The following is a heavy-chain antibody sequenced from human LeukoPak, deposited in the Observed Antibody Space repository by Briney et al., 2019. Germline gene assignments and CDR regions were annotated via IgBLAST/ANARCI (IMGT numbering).Heavy chain of an antibody. D-gene: IGHD2-2*01. CDR1: GFTFSSYS. CDR3: ATLLVVVPAASANI. CDR2: ISYDGSNK. J-gene: IGHJ3*02. Sequence: GGSLRLSCAASGFTFSSYSMNWVRQAPGKGLEWVAVISYDGSNKYYADSVKGRFTISRDNSKNTLYLQMNSLRAEDTAVHYCATLLVVVPAASANIWGQGTMVTVSS. V-gene: IGHV3-30*03.